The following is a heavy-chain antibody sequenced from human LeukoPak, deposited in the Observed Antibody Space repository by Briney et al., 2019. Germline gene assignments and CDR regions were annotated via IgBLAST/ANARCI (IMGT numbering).Heavy chain of an antibody. CDR3: ATSYGSGSYGH. V-gene: IGHV3-23*01. Sequence: GGSLRLSCVASGFTFSDYAMNWVRQAPGKGLEWVSVICSGGNTYYADSVKGRFTISRDNSKNTLYLQMNSLSTEDTAVYYCATSYGSGSYGHWGQGTLVTVSS. CDR1: GFTFSDYA. J-gene: IGHJ4*02. CDR2: ICSGGNT. D-gene: IGHD3-10*01.